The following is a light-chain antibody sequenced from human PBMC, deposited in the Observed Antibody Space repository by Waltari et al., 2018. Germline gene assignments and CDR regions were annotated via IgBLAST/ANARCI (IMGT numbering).Light chain of an antibody. CDR2: RAS. V-gene: IGKV1-39*01. CDR1: ANINSY. J-gene: IGKJ2*03. Sequence: DIQMTQSPSSLSASIGDRVTITCRASANINSYLNWYQQKPGKAPKLLIYRASTLQPRVPSRFSGSGSGADYTFTITSLQSEDIATYYCQHGYGSPYSFGQGTKVEIK. CDR3: QHGYGSPYS.